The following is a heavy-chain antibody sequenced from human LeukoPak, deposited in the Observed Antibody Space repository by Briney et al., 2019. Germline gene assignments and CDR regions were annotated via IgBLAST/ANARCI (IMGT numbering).Heavy chain of an antibody. CDR1: GFTFSTYG. V-gene: IGHV3-33*01. J-gene: IGHJ4*02. Sequence: PGRSLRLSCAASGFTFSTYGMHWVRQAPGKGLEWVAVIWYDGSKYYADSVKGRFTISRDNSKQMLYLQMNSLRAEDTAVYYCATDPGTFLYYFDNWGQGTLVTVSS. CDR3: ATDPGTFLYYFDN. D-gene: IGHD2/OR15-2a*01. CDR2: IWYDGSK.